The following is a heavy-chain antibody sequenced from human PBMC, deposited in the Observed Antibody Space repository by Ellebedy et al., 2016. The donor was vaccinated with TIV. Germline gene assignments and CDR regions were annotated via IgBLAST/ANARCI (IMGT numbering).Heavy chain of an antibody. CDR2: INHSGST. J-gene: IGHJ4*02. D-gene: IGHD3-3*01. V-gene: IGHV4-34*01. CDR3: ARADVPLYDFWSGYHFDY. CDR1: GGSFSGYY. Sequence: SETLSLXXAVYGGSFSGYYWSWIRQPPGKGLEWIGEINHSGSTNYNPSLKSRVTISVDTSKNQFSLKLSSVTAADTAVYYCARADVPLYDFWSGYHFDYWGQGTLVTVSS.